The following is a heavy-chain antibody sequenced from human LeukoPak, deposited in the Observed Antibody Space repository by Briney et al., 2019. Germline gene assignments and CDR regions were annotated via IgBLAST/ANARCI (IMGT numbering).Heavy chain of an antibody. CDR1: GYTFTIYG. Sequence: ASVRVSCKASGYTFTIYGISWVRQAPGQGLEWGGWISAYNGNTNYAQKLQGRVTMTTDTSTSTAYMELRRLRSDDTAVYYCARDGILYYYDSSCYCSTINDAFDIWGQGTMVTVSS. V-gene: IGHV1-18*01. CDR3: ARDGILYYYDSSCYCSTINDAFDI. D-gene: IGHD3-22*01. J-gene: IGHJ3*02. CDR2: ISAYNGNT.